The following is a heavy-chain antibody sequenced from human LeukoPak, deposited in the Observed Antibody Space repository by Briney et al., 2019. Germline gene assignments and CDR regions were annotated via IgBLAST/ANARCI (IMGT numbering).Heavy chain of an antibody. V-gene: IGHV4-30-4*01. CDR1: GGSFSGYY. D-gene: IGHD5-18*01. CDR3: ARDQGYSYGAFDF. Sequence: SETLSLTCAVYGGSFSGYYWSWIRQPPGKGLEWIGFLYSSGSTYYNPSLKSRLTISVDTSKNQFSLRLSSVTAADTAVYYCARDQGYSYGAFDFWGQGALVTVSS. CDR2: LYSSGST. J-gene: IGHJ4*02.